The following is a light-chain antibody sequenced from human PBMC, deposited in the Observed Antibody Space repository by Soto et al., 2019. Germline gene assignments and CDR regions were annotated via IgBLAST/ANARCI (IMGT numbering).Light chain of an antibody. V-gene: IGKV3-20*01. CDR1: QTFRSTY. Sequence: EIVLTQSPGTLSLSPGERATLSCRASQTFRSTYLVWYQQKPGQAPRLLIYGASSRATGIPDRFSGSGSGTDFTLTISRLEPEDFAVYYCQQYGSSPPHTFGQGTKLEIK. J-gene: IGKJ2*01. CDR2: GAS. CDR3: QQYGSSPPHT.